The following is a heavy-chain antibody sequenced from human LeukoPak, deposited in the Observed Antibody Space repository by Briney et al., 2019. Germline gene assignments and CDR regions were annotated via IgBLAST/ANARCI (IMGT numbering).Heavy chain of an antibody. Sequence: GESLKLYCKGSEFDISDYWIAWVRQMPGKGLEWMGIVFPDDSDTTYSPSLPGRVTFSADKSLRTVYLQRSSLRASDTAMYYCAKYDNSGYIDDWGQGTLVTVSS. J-gene: IGHJ4*02. CDR2: VFPDDSDT. V-gene: IGHV5-51*01. CDR3: AKYDNSGYIDD. D-gene: IGHD3-22*01. CDR1: EFDISDYW.